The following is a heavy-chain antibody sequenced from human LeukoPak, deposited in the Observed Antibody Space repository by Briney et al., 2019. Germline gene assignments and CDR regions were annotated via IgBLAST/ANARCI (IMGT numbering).Heavy chain of an antibody. CDR2: LFYSGST. CDR1: GGSISSHY. V-gene: IGHV4-59*11. CDR3: ATVAVIRGVTYFDY. J-gene: IGHJ4*02. Sequence: SETLSLTCTVSGGSISSHYWSWIRQPPGKGLEWIAYLFYSGSTDYNPSLESRVTISVDTSKNQFSLKLRSVTAADTAVYYCATVAVIRGVTYFDYWGQGTLVTVSS. D-gene: IGHD3-10*01.